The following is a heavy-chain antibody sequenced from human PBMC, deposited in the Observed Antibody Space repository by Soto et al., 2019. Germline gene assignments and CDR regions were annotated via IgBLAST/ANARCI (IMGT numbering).Heavy chain of an antibody. CDR3: ARDFGY. V-gene: IGHV3-74*01. CDR2: INSDGSST. Sequence: GGSLRLSCETYGFTFSTFWMHWVRQAPGKGLVWVSRINSDGSSTYYADSVKGRVTISRDNAKNTLYLQLSSLRPEDTAVYYCARDFGYWGQGTLVTVSS. CDR1: GFTFSTFW. J-gene: IGHJ4*02.